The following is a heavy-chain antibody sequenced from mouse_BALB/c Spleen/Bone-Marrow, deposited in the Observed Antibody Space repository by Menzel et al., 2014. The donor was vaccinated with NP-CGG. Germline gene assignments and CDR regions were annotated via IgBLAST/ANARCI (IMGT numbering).Heavy chain of an antibody. V-gene: IGHV1S81*02. D-gene: IGHD2-4*01. CDR2: INPSNGGT. Sequence: QVQLQQSGAELVKPGASVKLSCKASGYTFTSYYMYWVKQRPGQGLEWIGGINPSNGGTNFNEKFKSRATLTVDKSSNTAYMQLSSLTSEDSAVYYCTRGDDYDEEFAYRGQGTLVTVSA. J-gene: IGHJ3*01. CDR1: GYTFTSYY. CDR3: TRGDDYDEEFAY.